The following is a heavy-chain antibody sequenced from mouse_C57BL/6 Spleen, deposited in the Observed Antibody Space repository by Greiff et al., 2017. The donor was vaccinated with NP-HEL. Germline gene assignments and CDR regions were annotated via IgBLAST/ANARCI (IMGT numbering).Heavy chain of an antibody. J-gene: IGHJ2*01. CDR1: GYTFTSSW. CDR3: ASSYYYGSSYNY. CDR2: IYPGDGDT. D-gene: IGHD1-1*01. Sequence: VQLQQSGTELVKPGASVKLSCKASGYTFTSSWMNWVKQRPGKGLEWIGRIYPGDGDTNYNGKFKGKATLTADKSSSTAYMQLSSLTSEDSAVYFCASSYYYGSSYNYWGQGTTLTVSS. V-gene: IGHV1-82*01.